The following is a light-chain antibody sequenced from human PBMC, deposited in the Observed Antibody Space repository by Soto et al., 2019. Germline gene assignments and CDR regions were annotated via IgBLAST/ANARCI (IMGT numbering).Light chain of an antibody. CDR2: TTS. Sequence: EIVLTQSPGTLSLSPGERATLSCTASQSVASSCLAWYQRKPGQAPRLLIHTTSIRATDIPDRFSGSGSGTDFTLTISRLEPEDSAVYYCQQYGSSPPITFGQGTRLEI. V-gene: IGKV3-20*01. J-gene: IGKJ5*01. CDR1: QSVASSC. CDR3: QQYGSSPPIT.